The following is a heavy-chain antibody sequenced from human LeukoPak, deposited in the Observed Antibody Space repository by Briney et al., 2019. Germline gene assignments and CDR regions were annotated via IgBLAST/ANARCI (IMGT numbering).Heavy chain of an antibody. V-gene: IGHV3-66*01. Sequence: GGSLRLSCAASGFTVSSNYMSWVRQAPGKGLEWVSVIYSGGSTYYADSVKGRFTISRDNSKNTLCLQMNSLRAEDTAVYYCARGGSGSYYPAYWGQGTLVTVSS. J-gene: IGHJ4*02. CDR3: ARGGSGSYYPAY. D-gene: IGHD3-10*01. CDR1: GFTVSSNY. CDR2: IYSGGST.